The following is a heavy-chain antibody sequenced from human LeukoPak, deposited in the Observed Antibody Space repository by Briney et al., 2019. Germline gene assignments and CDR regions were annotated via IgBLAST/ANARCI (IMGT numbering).Heavy chain of an antibody. CDR3: ARVPYGSGTYYFDY. Sequence: PSQTLSLTCTVSGGSINSGDSYWSWIRQPPGKSLEWIGYISYSGTPYYNPSLRGRVAISGDTSDNQFFLGLGSVTAADTAVYYCARVPYGSGTYYFDYWGQGILVTVSS. D-gene: IGHD3-10*01. CDR1: GGSINSGDSY. V-gene: IGHV4-30-4*01. J-gene: IGHJ4*02. CDR2: ISYSGTP.